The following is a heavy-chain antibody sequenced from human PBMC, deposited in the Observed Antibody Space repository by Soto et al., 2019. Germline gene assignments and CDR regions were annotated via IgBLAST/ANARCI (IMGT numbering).Heavy chain of an antibody. J-gene: IGHJ6*03. V-gene: IGHV1-18*04. CDR1: GYTFTNHG. Sequence: QVELVQSGVEVKKPGASVKVSCKASGYTFTNHGLSWVRQAPGQGLEWMGWISASNGDTNYAQKFLGRVTVTTDTSTITGSMELRSLTSEDTAVYYCARMVRGSKTDYYYYMDVGGKGTTVIVSS. D-gene: IGHD3-10*01. CDR2: ISASNGDT. CDR3: ARMVRGSKTDYYYYMDV.